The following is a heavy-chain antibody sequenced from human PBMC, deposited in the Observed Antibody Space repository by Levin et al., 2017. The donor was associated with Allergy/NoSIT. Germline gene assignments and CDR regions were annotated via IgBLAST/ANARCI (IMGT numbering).Heavy chain of an antibody. D-gene: IGHD5-24*01. CDR1: GGSISSTSYY. CDR3: ATLHTQWLDAFDI. Sequence: TSETLSLTCTVSGGSISSTSYYWGWIRQPPGKGLEWIGSMYYSGSTYYNPSLKSRVTISVDTSKNQFSLKLSSVTAADTAVYYCATLHTQWLDAFDIWGQGTLVTVSS. CDR2: MYYSGST. J-gene: IGHJ3*02. V-gene: IGHV4-39*01.